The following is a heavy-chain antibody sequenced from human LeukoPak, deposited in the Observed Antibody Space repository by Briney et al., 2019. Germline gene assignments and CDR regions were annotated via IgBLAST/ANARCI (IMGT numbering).Heavy chain of an antibody. D-gene: IGHD3-3*01. Sequence: ASVKVSCKASGYTFTSYDINWVRQATGQGLEWMGWMNPNSGNTGYAQKFQGRVTMTRNTSISTAYMELSRLRSDDTAVYYCARDLYDFWSGYYSRDYWGQGTLVTVSS. V-gene: IGHV1-8*01. J-gene: IGHJ4*02. CDR3: ARDLYDFWSGYYSRDY. CDR1: GYTFTSYD. CDR2: MNPNSGNT.